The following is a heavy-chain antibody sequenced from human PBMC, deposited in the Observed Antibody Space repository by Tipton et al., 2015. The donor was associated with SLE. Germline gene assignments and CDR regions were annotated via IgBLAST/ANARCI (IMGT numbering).Heavy chain of an antibody. D-gene: IGHD4-11*01. CDR2: IKSMSDGGTA. CDR1: GFTFSNYW. CDR3: TTDRYSLHGGLDY. J-gene: IGHJ4*02. V-gene: IGHV3-15*05. Sequence: SLRLSCTASGFTFSNYWMTWVRQAPGKGLEWVGRIKSMSDGGTADFAATVKGRIIMSRNDADNTMYLDLHSLTAEDTAVYYCTTDRYSLHGGLDYWGQGTLVTVSS.